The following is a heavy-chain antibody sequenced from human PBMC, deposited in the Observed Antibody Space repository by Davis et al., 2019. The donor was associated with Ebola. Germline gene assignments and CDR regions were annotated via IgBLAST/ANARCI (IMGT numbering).Heavy chain of an antibody. D-gene: IGHD2/OR15-2a*01. J-gene: IGHJ4*02. CDR2: ISGSGGST. Sequence: GESLKISCAASGFTFSSYAMSWVRQAPGKGLEWVSAISGSGGSTYYADSVKGRFTISRDNSKNTLYLQMNSLRDEDTAVYYCARDVSILSLSTRLVGYFDYWGQGTLVTVSS. V-gene: IGHV3-23*01. CDR1: GFTFSSYA. CDR3: ARDVSILSLSTRLVGYFDY.